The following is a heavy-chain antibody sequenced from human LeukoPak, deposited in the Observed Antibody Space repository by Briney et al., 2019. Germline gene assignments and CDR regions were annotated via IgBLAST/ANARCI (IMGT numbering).Heavy chain of an antibody. CDR3: ARDQDYRFDY. CDR1: GFTFSSYA. J-gene: IGHJ4*02. V-gene: IGHV3-30*09. CDR2: ISYDGSNK. D-gene: IGHD3-16*01. Sequence: PGGSLRLSCAASGFTFSSYAMHWVRQAPGKGLEWVAVISYDGSNKYYADSVKGRFAISRDNSKNTLYLQMNSLRAEDTAVYYCARDQDYRFDYWGQGTLVTVSS.